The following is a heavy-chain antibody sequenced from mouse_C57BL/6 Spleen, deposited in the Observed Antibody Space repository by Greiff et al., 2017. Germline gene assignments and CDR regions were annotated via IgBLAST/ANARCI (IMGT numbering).Heavy chain of an antibody. CDR3: ARGEGYYDYFDY. J-gene: IGHJ2*01. D-gene: IGHD2-3*01. CDR1: GYSITSGYY. V-gene: IGHV3-6*01. CDR2: ISYDGSN. Sequence: EVKLQESGPGLVKPSQSLSLTCSVTGYSITSGYYWNWIRQFPGNKLEWMGYISYDGSNNYNPSLKNRISITRDTSKNQFFLKLNSVTTEDTATYYCARGEGYYDYFDYWGQGTTLTVSS.